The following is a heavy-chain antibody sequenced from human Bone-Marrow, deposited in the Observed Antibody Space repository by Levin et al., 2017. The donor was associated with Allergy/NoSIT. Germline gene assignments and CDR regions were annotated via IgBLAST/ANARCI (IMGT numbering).Heavy chain of an antibody. J-gene: IGHJ4*02. D-gene: IGHD6-13*01. CDR3: ARDSETSTWSWFDY. V-gene: IGHV4-31*03. Sequence: LRLSCTVSGDSISRGEHYWSWIRQRPGKGLEWIGFVSYSGTTNHNPSLNSRVSISVDTSKNQFSLRLYSVTAADTAVYYCARDSETSTWSWFDYWGQGTQVTVSS. CDR1: GDSISRGEHY. CDR2: VSYSGTT.